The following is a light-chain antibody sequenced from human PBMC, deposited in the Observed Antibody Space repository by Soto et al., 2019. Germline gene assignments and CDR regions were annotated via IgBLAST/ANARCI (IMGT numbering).Light chain of an antibody. CDR3: QQYHTLVS. V-gene: IGKV1-33*01. CDR1: RDIRKY. Sequence: DIQMTQSPSSLSASVGDRVTINCQASRDIRKYLNWYQQKPGKAPKLLIYDASNLETGVTSRFSGSGSGTDFTFTISSLQSEDIATYYCQQYHTLVSFGGGTKVEIK. CDR2: DAS. J-gene: IGKJ4*01.